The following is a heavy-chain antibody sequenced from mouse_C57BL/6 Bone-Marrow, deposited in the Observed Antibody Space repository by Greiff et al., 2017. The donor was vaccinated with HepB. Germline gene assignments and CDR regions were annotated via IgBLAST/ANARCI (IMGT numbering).Heavy chain of an antibody. D-gene: IGHD2-1*01. CDR1: GYTFTSYW. Sequence: VKLVESGAELAKPGASVKLSCKASGYTFTSYWMHWVKQRPGQGLEWIGYINPSSGYTKYNQKFKDKATLTADNSSSTAYMQLSSLTYEDATVYYCARRGGGNYDFDYWGQGTTLTVSS. CDR3: ARRGGGNYDFDY. J-gene: IGHJ2*01. V-gene: IGHV1-7*01. CDR2: INPSSGYT.